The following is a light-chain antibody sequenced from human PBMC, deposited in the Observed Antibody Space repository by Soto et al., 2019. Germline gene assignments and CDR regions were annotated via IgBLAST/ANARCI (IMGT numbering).Light chain of an antibody. CDR2: EGS. Sequence: QSALTQPASVSGSPGQSITISCTGTSSDVGSYNLVSWYQQHPGKAPKLMIYEGSKRPSGVSNRVPGSKSGNTASLTISGLQAEDEADYYCCSYAGSSTWVFGGGPKLTVL. CDR3: CSYAGSSTWV. J-gene: IGLJ3*02. V-gene: IGLV2-23*01. CDR1: SSDVGSYNL.